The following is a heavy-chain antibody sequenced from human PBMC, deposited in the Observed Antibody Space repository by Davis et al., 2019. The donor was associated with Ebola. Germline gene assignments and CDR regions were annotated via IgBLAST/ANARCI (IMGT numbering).Heavy chain of an antibody. CDR2: INPNNGGT. CDR1: GYTLTDDY. J-gene: IGHJ6*02. CDR3: ARLGYYDILTGYEGPGYYYGMDV. Sequence: ASVKVSCKASGYTLTDDYMHWVRRAPGQGLEWMGWINPNNGGTNYAQKFQGRVTMTRDTSISTVYMELSRLRSDDTAVYYCARLGYYDILTGYEGPGYYYGMDVWGQGTTVTVSS. V-gene: IGHV1-2*02. D-gene: IGHD3-9*01.